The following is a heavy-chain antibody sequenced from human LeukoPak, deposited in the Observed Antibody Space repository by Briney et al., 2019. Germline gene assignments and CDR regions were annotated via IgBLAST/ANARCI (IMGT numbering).Heavy chain of an antibody. CDR1: GYTFTSYY. CDR3: ARAAYYYDSSGAFDI. J-gene: IGHJ3*02. CDR2: INPSGGST. Sequence: ASAKVSCKASGYTFTSYYMHWVRQAPGQGLEWMGIINPSGGSTSYAQKSQGRVTMTRDTSTSTVYMELSSLRSEDTAVYYCARAAYYYDSSGAFDIWGQGTMVTVSS. V-gene: IGHV1-46*01. D-gene: IGHD3-22*01.